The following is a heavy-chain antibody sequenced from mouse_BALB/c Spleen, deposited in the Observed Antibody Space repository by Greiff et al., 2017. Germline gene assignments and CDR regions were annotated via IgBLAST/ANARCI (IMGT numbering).Heavy chain of an antibody. CDR3: AKGYWYFDV. J-gene: IGHJ1*01. Sequence: VQLQQSGAELMKPGASVKISCKATGYTFSSYWIEWVKQRPGHGLEWIGEILPGSGSTNYNEKFKGKATFTADTSSNTAYMQRSSLTSEDAAVYYCAKGYWYFDVWGAGTTVTVSS. CDR2: ILPGSGST. CDR1: GYTFSSYW. V-gene: IGHV1-9*01.